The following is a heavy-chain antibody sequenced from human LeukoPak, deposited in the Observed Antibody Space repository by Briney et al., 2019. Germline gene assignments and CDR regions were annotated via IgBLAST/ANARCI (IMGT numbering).Heavy chain of an antibody. V-gene: IGHV3-7*03. D-gene: IGHD3-10*01. CDR3: ARDTITMVRGVNFY. J-gene: IGHJ4*02. Sequence: PGGSLRLSCAASGFTFSSYWMSWVRQAPGKGLEWVANIKQDGSEKYYVDSVKGRFTISRDNAKNSLYLQMNSLRAEDTAVYYCARDTITMVRGVNFYRGQGTLVTVSS. CDR1: GFTFSSYW. CDR2: IKQDGSEK.